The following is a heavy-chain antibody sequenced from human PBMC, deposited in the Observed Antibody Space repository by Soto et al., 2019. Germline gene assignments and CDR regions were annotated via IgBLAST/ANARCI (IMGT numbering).Heavy chain of an antibody. Sequence: VKVSCKASGGTFSSYAISWVRQAPGQGLEWMGGIIPIFGTANYAQKFQGRVTITADKSTSTAYMELSSLRSEDTAVYYCARASHCTNGVCPDDYFDYWGQGTLVTVSS. J-gene: IGHJ4*02. D-gene: IGHD2-8*01. CDR2: IIPIFGTA. CDR1: GGTFSSYA. CDR3: ARASHCTNGVCPDDYFDY. V-gene: IGHV1-69*06.